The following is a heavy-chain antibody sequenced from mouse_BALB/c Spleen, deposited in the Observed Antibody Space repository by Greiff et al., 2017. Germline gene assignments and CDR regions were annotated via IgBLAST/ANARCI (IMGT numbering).Heavy chain of an antibody. V-gene: IGHV1-4*02. CDR2: INPSSGYT. J-gene: IGHJ4*01. CDR3: ARSGGNYEDAMDY. D-gene: IGHD2-1*01. Sequence: QVQLQQSAAELARPGASVKMSCKASGYTFTSYTMHWVKQRPGQGLEWIGYINPSSGYTEYNQKFKDKTTLTADKSSSTAYMQLSSLTSEDSAVYYCARSGGNYEDAMDYWGQGTSVTVSS. CDR1: GYTFTSYT.